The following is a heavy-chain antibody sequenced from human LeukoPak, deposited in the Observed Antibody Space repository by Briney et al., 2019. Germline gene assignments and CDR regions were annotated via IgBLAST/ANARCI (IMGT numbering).Heavy chain of an antibody. CDR3: ARINRDGYNSNYFDY. D-gene: IGHD5-12*01. Sequence: SETLSLTCTVSGGSISSYYWSWIRQPPGKGLEWIGNIYYSGSTNYNPSLKSRVTISVDTSKNQFSLKLSSVTAADTAVYYCARINRDGYNSNYFDYWGQGTLVTVSS. CDR2: IYYSGST. V-gene: IGHV4-59*01. CDR1: GGSISSYY. J-gene: IGHJ4*02.